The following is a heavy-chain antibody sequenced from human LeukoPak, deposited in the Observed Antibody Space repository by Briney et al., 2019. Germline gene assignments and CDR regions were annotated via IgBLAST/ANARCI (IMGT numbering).Heavy chain of an antibody. D-gene: IGHD3-3*01. CDR2: IHHSGRT. V-gene: IGHV4-38-2*02. CDR3: ARDHLANLASRLFDP. J-gene: IGHJ5*02. Sequence: SETLSLTCTVSGYSISSDYYWGWIRQPPGKGLEWIGSIHHSGRTYYNPSLKSRVTISVGTSKNRFSLKLSSVTAADTAVYYCARDHLANLASRLFDPWGQGTLVTVSS. CDR1: GYSISSDYY.